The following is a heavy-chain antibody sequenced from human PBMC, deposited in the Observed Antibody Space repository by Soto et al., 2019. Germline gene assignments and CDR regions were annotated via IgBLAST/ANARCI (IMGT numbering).Heavy chain of an antibody. J-gene: IGHJ6*02. Sequence: VGSLRLSCAASGFSFSSYAMSWVRQAPGKGLEWVSCMSAGGGSTFHADSVKGRFTISRDNSKNTLYLQMNSLRAEDTAVYYCAKDSYGSGKDYFYGMDVRGQRTTVTLSS. V-gene: IGHV3-23*01. CDR1: GFSFSSYA. CDR3: AKDSYGSGKDYFYGMDV. D-gene: IGHD3-10*01. CDR2: MSAGGGST.